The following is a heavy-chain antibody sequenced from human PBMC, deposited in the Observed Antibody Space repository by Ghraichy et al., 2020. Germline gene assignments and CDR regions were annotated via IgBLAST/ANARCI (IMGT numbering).Heavy chain of an antibody. Sequence: SVKVSCKASGGTFSSYAISWVRQAPGQGLEWMGGIIPIFGTANYAQKFQGRVTITADESTSTAYMELSSLRSEDTAVYYCASSPLIAAAGTGYYYYGMDVWGQGTTVTVSS. V-gene: IGHV1-69*13. D-gene: IGHD6-13*01. CDR1: GGTFSSYA. J-gene: IGHJ6*02. CDR3: ASSPLIAAAGTGYYYYGMDV. CDR2: IIPIFGTA.